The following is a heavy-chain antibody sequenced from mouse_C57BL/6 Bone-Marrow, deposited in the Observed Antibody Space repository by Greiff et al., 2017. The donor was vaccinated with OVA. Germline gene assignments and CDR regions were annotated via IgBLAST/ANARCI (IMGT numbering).Heavy chain of an antibody. D-gene: IGHD3-2*01. J-gene: IGHJ2*01. Sequence: QVQLQQSGPELVKPGASVKISCKASGYAFSSSWMNWVKQRPGKGLEWIGRIYPGDGDTNYNGKFKGKATLTADKSSSTAYMQLSSLTSEDSAVYFCARLDRDYWGKGTTLTVSS. V-gene: IGHV1-82*01. CDR2: IYPGDGDT. CDR1: GYAFSSSW. CDR3: ARLDRDY.